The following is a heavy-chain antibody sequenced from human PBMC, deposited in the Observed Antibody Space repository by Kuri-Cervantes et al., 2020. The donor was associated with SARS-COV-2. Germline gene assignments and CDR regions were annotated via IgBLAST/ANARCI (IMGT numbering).Heavy chain of an antibody. V-gene: IGHV1-69*04. CDR1: GGTFSSYT. D-gene: IGHD6-13*01. CDR3: AKEEQQLVPAMDV. J-gene: IGHJ6*02. CDR2: IIPILGIA. Sequence: SVKVSCKASGGTFSSYTISWVRQAPGQGLEWMGRIIPILGIANYAQKFQGRVTITADKSTSTAYMELSSLRSEDTAVYYCAKEEQQLVPAMDVWGQGTTVTVSS.